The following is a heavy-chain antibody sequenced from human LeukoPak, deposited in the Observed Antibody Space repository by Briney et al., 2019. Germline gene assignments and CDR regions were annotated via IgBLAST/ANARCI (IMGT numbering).Heavy chain of an antibody. V-gene: IGHV3-53*05. D-gene: IGHD6-19*01. CDR3: AKDPRMAEYSSGWYD. CDR1: GFTVSSNY. CDR2: IYSGGST. J-gene: IGHJ4*02. Sequence: GGSLRLSCAASGFTVSSNYMSWVRQAPGKGLEWVSVIYSGGSTYYADSVKGRFTISRDNSKNTLYLQMNSLRAEDTALYYCAKDPRMAEYSSGWYDWGQGTLVTVSS.